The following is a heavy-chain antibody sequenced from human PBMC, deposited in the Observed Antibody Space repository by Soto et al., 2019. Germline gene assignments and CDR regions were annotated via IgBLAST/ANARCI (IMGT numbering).Heavy chain of an antibody. V-gene: IGHV1-69*13. D-gene: IGHD2-2*01. Sequence: SVKVSCKASGYSFTNYPIAWVRRAPGQGLEWMGGIIPIFGTPDYAQNFQGRVTITADESTRTASMELSSLRSDDTAVYYCARERSVGYCITTTCPKPFYYYAMDVWGLGTTVTVSS. CDR2: IIPIFGTP. CDR1: GYSFTNYP. CDR3: ARERSVGYCITTTCPKPFYYYAMDV. J-gene: IGHJ6*02.